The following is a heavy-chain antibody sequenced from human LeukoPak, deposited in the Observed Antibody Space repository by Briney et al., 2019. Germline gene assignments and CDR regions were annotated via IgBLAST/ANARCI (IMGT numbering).Heavy chain of an antibody. CDR2: INPNSGGT. CDR1: GYTFTGYY. D-gene: IGHD3-10*01. J-gene: IGHJ4*02. CDR3: ARTMVRGVIIPFGY. V-gene: IGHV1-2*02. Sequence: GASVKVSCKASGYTFTGYYMHWVRQAPGQGLEWMGWINPNSGGTNYAQKFQGRVTMTRDTSISTAYMELSRLRSDDTAVYYCARTMVRGVIIPFGYWGQGTLVTVSS.